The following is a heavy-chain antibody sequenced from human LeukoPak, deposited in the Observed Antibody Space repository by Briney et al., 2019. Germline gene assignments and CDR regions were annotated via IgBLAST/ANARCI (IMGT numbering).Heavy chain of an antibody. J-gene: IGHJ4*02. CDR2: ISSSSSTI. CDR1: GFTFSSYS. CDR3: ARVEYGDYGSFDY. D-gene: IGHD4-17*01. Sequence: GGSLRLSCAASGFTFSSYSMNWVRQAPGKGLEWVSYISSSSSTIYYADSVKGRFTISRDSAKNSLYLQMNSLRDEDTAVYYCARVEYGDYGSFDYWGQGTLVTVSS. V-gene: IGHV3-48*02.